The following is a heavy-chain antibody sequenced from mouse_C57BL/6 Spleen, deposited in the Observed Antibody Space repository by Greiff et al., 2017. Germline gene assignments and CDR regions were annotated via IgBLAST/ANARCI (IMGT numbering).Heavy chain of an antibody. CDR2: LGPGSGST. CDR3: ATYYSNYDAMDY. J-gene: IGHJ4*01. CDR1: GYTFTDYY. D-gene: IGHD2-5*01. Sequence: QVQLQQSGAELVKPGASVKISCKASGYTFTDYYINWVKQRPGQGLEWIGKLGPGSGSTYYNEKFKGKATLTADKSSSTAYMQLSSLTSEDSAVYFCATYYSNYDAMDYWGQGTSVTVSS. V-gene: IGHV1-77*01.